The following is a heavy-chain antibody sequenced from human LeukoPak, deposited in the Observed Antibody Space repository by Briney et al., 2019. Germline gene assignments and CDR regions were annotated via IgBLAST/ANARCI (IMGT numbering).Heavy chain of an antibody. Sequence: SETLSLTCTVSGGSISSSDYYWSWIRQPPGKGLEWIGYIYYSGSTSYNPSLKSRGTISVDTSKNQFSLKLTSVTAADTAVYYCARGFDAHNAFDIWGQGTMVTVSS. V-gene: IGHV4-30-4*01. CDR2: IYYSGST. CDR3: ARGFDAHNAFDI. CDR1: GGSISSSDYY. J-gene: IGHJ3*02. D-gene: IGHD3-9*01.